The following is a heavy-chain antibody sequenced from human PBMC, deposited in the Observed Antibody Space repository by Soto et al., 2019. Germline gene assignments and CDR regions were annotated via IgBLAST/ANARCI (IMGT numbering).Heavy chain of an antibody. V-gene: IGHV3-23*01. D-gene: IGHD4-17*01. CDR1: GFTFSSYA. CDR3: AKRTVGWYFDL. CDR2: ISGIGVST. Sequence: GGSLRLSCAASGFTFSSYAMKWVRQAPGKGLEWVSAISGIGVSTYYADSVKGRFTISRDNSKNTLYLQMNSLIAEVTVVYYCAKRTVGWYFDLWGRGTLVTVSS. J-gene: IGHJ2*01.